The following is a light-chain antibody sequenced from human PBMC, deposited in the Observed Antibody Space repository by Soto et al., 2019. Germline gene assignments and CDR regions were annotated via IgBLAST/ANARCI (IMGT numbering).Light chain of an antibody. Sequence: EIVLTQSPATLSLSPGERATLSCRASQSVSSYLAWYQQKPGQAPRLLIYDASNRATGIPARFSGSGSGTDFTLTISSLEPGDFAVYYCQQRSNWRTFGGGTKVEIK. CDR2: DAS. V-gene: IGKV3-11*01. J-gene: IGKJ4*01. CDR1: QSVSSY. CDR3: QQRSNWRT.